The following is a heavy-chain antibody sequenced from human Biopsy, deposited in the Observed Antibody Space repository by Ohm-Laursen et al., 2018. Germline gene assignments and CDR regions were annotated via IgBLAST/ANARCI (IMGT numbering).Heavy chain of an antibody. Sequence: SETLSLTCPVSGYSVTNDYYWGWIRQPPGKGLEWIGNIYYDGITYYNPSLKSRVAMSVDTSKNQFSLRLTSVTAADTAVYYCARVAGGYAYYYGMDVWDQGTTVIVSS. CDR3: ARVAGGYAYYYGMDV. CDR2: IYYDGIT. V-gene: IGHV4-38-2*02. D-gene: IGHD5-12*01. CDR1: GYSVTNDYY. J-gene: IGHJ6*02.